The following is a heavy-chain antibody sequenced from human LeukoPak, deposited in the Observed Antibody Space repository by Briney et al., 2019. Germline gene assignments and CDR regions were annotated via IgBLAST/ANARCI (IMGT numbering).Heavy chain of an antibody. V-gene: IGHV3-30-3*01. Sequence: GGSLRLSCAASGFIFSSYAMHWVRQAPGKGLEWVAVISYDGSNKYYADSVKGRFTISRDNSKNTLYLQMNSLRAEDTAVYYCARDASGYYGMDVWGQGTTVTVSS. CDR2: ISYDGSNK. J-gene: IGHJ6*02. CDR1: GFIFSSYA. D-gene: IGHD3-10*01. CDR3: ARDASGYYGMDV.